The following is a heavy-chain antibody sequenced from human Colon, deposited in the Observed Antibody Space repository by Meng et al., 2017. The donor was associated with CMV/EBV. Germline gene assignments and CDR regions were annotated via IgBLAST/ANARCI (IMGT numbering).Heavy chain of an antibody. V-gene: IGHV1-18*01. J-gene: IGHJ4*02. CDR3: ARSSSMGRVSPDPEDYYDY. Sequence: ASVKVSCKSSGYTFNSYGISWVRQAPGQGLEWMGWISVYHGYPTYAQKCQGRITLTTDTSTSTAYMELRILRSDDTAVYFCARSSSMGRVSPDPEDYYDYWGQGTLVTVSS. CDR1: GYTFNSYG. D-gene: IGHD2-21*01. CDR2: ISVYHGYP.